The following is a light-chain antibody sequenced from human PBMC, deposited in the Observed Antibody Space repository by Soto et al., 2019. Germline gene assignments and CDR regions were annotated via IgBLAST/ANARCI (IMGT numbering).Light chain of an antibody. CDR3: AAWDNSLNGYV. V-gene: IGLV1-44*01. J-gene: IGLJ1*01. CDR1: SSNIGSNT. CDR2: SND. Sequence: QSVLTQPPSASGAPGQRVTIYCSGSSSNIGSNTVNWFQQLPGTAPKLLIYSNDQRPSGVPDRFSGSKSGTSASLAISGLQSEDGADYSCAAWDNSLNGYVFGTGTKLTVL.